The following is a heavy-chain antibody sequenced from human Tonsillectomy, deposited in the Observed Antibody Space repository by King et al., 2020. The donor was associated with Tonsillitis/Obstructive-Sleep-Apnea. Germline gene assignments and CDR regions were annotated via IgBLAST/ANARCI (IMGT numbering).Heavy chain of an antibody. CDR1: GGSISSYY. V-gene: IGHV4-59*01. CDR3: ARLGGITMVRGVMLDDAFDI. CDR2: IYYSGST. J-gene: IGHJ3*02. Sequence: VQLQESGPGLVKPSETLSLTCTVSGGSISSYYWSWLRQPPGKGLEWIGYIYYSGSTNYNPSLKSRVTISVDTSKNQFSLKLSSVTAADTAVYYCARLGGITMVRGVMLDDAFDIWGQGTMVTVSS. D-gene: IGHD3-10*01.